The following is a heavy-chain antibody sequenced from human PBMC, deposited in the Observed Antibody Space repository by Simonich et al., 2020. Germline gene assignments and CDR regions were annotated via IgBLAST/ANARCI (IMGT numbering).Heavy chain of an antibody. Sequence: QLQLQESGPGLVQPSETLSLPCTVSGVSISSISYYWGWLRQPPGTGLVWIGSIYDNVRTDYNPSAKSRVTISVDTAKTQFSLKLSSVTAADTAVYDSARHAVYAFDNWGQRTMVTVSS. CDR2: IYDNVRT. V-gene: IGHV4-39*01. CDR1: GVSISSISYY. J-gene: IGHJ3*02. CDR3: ARHAVYAFDN.